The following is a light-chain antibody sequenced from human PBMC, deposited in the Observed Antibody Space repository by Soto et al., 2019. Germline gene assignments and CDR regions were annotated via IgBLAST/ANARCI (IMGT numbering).Light chain of an antibody. CDR1: SSDVGAYNF. CDR3: SSFAGSNNLYV. V-gene: IGLV2-8*01. J-gene: IGLJ1*01. CDR2: EVN. Sequence: QSVLTQPPSASGSPGQSITISCTGTSSDVGAYNFVSWFQQHPGKAPKLIISEVNKRPSGVPDRFSGSKSGNTASLTVSGLRTEDEADYYCSSFAGSNNLYVFGSGTKLTVL.